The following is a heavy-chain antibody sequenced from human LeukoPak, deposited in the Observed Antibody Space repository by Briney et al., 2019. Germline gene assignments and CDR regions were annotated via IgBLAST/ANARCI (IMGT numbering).Heavy chain of an antibody. CDR1: GGSISSSSYY. D-gene: IGHD3-16*01. V-gene: IGHV4-39*07. J-gene: IGHJ4*02. CDR3: ARGRQRLFFVSGWGYFDY. CDR2: IYYSGST. Sequence: SETLSLTCTVSGGSISSSSYYWGWIRQPPGKGLEWIGSIYYSGSTYYNPSLKSRVTISVDTSKNQFSLKLSSVTAADTAVYYCARGRQRLFFVSGWGYFDYWGQGTLVTVSS.